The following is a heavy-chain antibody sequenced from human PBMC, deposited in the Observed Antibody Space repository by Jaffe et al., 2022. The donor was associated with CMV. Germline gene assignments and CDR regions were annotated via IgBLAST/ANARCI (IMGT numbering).Heavy chain of an antibody. CDR3: AKDPGGDSGLRVWYFDL. J-gene: IGHJ2*01. CDR2: ISGSGGST. Sequence: EVQLLESGGGLVQPGGSLRLSCAASGFTFSSYAMSWVRQAPGKGLEWVSAISGSGGSTYYADSVKGRFTISRDNSKNTLYLQMNSLRAEDTAVYYCAKDPGGDSGLRVWYFDLWGRGTLVTVSS. V-gene: IGHV3-23*01. D-gene: IGHD5-12*01. CDR1: GFTFSSYA.